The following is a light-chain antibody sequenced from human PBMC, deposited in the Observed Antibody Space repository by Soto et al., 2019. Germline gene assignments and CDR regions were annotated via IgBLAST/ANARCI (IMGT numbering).Light chain of an antibody. V-gene: IGKV1-33*01. J-gene: IGKJ4*01. CDR2: DVS. CDR3: QQYDNLLLA. CDR1: QDISNY. Sequence: DVQMTQSPSSLSASVGDRVTITCQASQDISNYLNWYQLKPGKAPKLLIYDVSNLEAGVTSRFSGSGSGTHVTFTISSLQPEEIATYYCQQYDNLLLAFGGGTKVEI.